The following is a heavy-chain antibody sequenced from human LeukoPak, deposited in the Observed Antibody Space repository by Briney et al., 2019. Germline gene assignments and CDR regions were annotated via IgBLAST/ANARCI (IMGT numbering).Heavy chain of an antibody. D-gene: IGHD3-9*01. V-gene: IGHV3-30*18. Sequence: GRSLRLSCAASGFTFSSYGMHWVRQAPGKGLEWVAVISYDGSNKYYADSVKGRFTISRDNSKNTLYLQMNSLRAEDTAVYYCVKDLVERYFDWSAQAYGMDVWGQGTTVTVSS. J-gene: IGHJ6*02. CDR3: VKDLVERYFDWSAQAYGMDV. CDR2: ISYDGSNK. CDR1: GFTFSSYG.